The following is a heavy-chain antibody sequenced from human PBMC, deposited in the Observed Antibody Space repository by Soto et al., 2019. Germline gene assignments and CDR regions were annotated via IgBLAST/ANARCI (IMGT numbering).Heavy chain of an antibody. CDR2: ISSSGSYT. CDR3: ARCSSGSQLGR. Sequence: GGSMRLSCAAAGFTFSSLAISWVSQAPGKGLEWISYISSSGSYTKYADSVKGRFTISRDNAKNSLYLQMNSLRAEDTAVYYCARCSSGSQLGRWGQGTQVTVSS. J-gene: IGHJ4*02. D-gene: IGHD1-26*01. CDR1: GFTFSSLA. V-gene: IGHV3-21*05.